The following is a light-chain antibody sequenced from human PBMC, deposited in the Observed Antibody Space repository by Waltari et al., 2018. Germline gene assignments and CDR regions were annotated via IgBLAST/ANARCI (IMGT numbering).Light chain of an antibody. CDR1: SSNIGNNS. V-gene: IGLV1-51*01. CDR3: GTWDSSLSAA. J-gene: IGLJ1*01. Sequence: QSVLTQPPSVSAAPGQKVTISCSGSSSNIGNNSVSWYQQLPGTAPKLLIYDNNKRPSGIPDRFSGSKSGTSATLGITGLQTGDEADYYCGTWDSSLSAAFGTGTKVTVL. CDR2: DNN.